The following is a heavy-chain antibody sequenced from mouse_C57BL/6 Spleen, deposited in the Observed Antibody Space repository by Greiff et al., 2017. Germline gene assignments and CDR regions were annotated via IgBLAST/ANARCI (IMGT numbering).Heavy chain of an antibody. J-gene: IGHJ1*03. V-gene: IGHV7-3*01. D-gene: IGHD1-1*01. Sequence: EVMLVESGGGLVQPGGSLSLSCAASGFTFTDYYMSWVRQPPGKALEWLGFIRNKANGYTTEYSASVKGRFTISRGNSQSILYLQMNALRAEDSATYYCARYYYGSGGYFDVGGTGTPVTVSS. CDR1: GFTFTDYY. CDR2: IRNKANGYTT. CDR3: ARYYYGSGGYFDV.